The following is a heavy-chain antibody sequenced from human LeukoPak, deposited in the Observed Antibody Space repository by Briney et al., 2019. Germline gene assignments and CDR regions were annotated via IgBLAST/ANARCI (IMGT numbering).Heavy chain of an antibody. J-gene: IGHJ3*02. CDR3: ARYSSGWYSAFDI. V-gene: IGHV1-24*01. D-gene: IGHD6-19*01. CDR2: FDPEDGET. Sequence: ASVKVSCKVSGYTFTELSMHWVRQAPGKGLEWMGGFDPEDGETIYAQKFQGRVTMTEDTSTDTAYMELSSLRSDGTAVYYCARYSSGWYSAFDIWGQGTMVTVPS. CDR1: GYTFTELS.